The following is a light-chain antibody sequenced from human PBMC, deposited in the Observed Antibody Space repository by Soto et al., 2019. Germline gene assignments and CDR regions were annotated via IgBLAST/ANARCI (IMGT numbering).Light chain of an antibody. Sequence: DIQMTQSPSDMSASVGDRVTITFRASQDISNFLFWFQHRPGKVPKRLMYSANGLESGVPSRFSGSGSGTEFTLTISSLQPEDFATYYCLQHKSYPRTFGQGTKVDI. V-gene: IGKV1-17*03. CDR1: QDISNF. CDR3: LQHKSYPRT. J-gene: IGKJ1*01. CDR2: SAN.